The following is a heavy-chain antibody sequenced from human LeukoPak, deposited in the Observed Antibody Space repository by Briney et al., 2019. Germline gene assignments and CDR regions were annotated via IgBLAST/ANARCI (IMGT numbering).Heavy chain of an antibody. D-gene: IGHD3-10*01. V-gene: IGHV3-23*01. Sequence: PGGSLRLSCAASGFTFSNSAMSWVRQAPGKGLEWVSAISGSGGSTYYADSVKGRFTISRDNSKNTLYLQMNSLRAEDTAVYYCAKFASGSYYFYVMDVWGQGTTVTVSS. CDR2: ISGSGGST. CDR3: AKFASGSYYFYVMDV. J-gene: IGHJ6*02. CDR1: GFTFSNSA.